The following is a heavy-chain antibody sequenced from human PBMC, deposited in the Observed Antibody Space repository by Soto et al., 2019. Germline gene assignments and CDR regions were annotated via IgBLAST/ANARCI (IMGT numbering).Heavy chain of an antibody. Sequence: AGGSLRLSCAASGFTFTSYAMSWVRQAPGKGLEWVSAISGSGGSTYYADSVKGRFTISRDNSKNTLYLQMNSLRAEDTAVYYCAKDLITIFGIPDFHWGQGTLVTVSS. CDR3: AKDLITIFGIPDFH. V-gene: IGHV3-23*01. CDR2: ISGSGGST. CDR1: GFTFTSYA. D-gene: IGHD3-3*01. J-gene: IGHJ4*02.